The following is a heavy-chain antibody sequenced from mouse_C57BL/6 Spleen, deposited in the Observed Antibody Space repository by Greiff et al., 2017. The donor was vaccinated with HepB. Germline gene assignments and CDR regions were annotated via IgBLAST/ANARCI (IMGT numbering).Heavy chain of an antibody. Sequence: DVKLVESGGDLVKPGGSLKLSCAASGFTFSSYGMSWVRQTPDKRLEWVATISSGGSYTYYPDSVKGRFTISRDNAKNTLYLQMSSLKSEDTAMYYCARDYYGAMDYWGQGTSVTVSS. D-gene: IGHD1-1*01. CDR1: GFTFSSYG. CDR3: ARDYYGAMDY. V-gene: IGHV5-6*02. CDR2: ISSGGSYT. J-gene: IGHJ4*01.